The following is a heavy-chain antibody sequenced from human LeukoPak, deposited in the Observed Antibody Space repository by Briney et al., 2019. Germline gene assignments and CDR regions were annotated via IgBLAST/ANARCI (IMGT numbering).Heavy chain of an antibody. J-gene: IGHJ4*02. V-gene: IGHV3-23*01. CDR1: GFTFSSYA. CDR2: NDGSGGSA. CDR3: AKDRPHPSAEPTNFDF. D-gene: IGHD1-14*01. Sequence: GGSLRLSCAASGFTFSSYAMSWVRQAPGKELEWVSANDGSGGSAYYADSVKGRFNISRDNSKNTLYLQMNSLRAEDTAVYYCAKDRPHPSAEPTNFDFWGQGTLVTVSS.